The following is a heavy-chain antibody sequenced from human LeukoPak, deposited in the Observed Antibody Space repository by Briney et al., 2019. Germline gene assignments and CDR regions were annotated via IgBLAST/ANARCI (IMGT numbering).Heavy chain of an antibody. Sequence: GGSLRLSCAASGFTFSSYSMNWVRQAPGKGLMWVARIESDGSTIYADSVQGRFTISRDNAKNMVYLQMNSLRADDTAIYYCTRAITYFYGSVTYDWFDSWGQGTRVTVSS. D-gene: IGHD3-10*01. V-gene: IGHV3-74*01. CDR1: GFTFSSYS. CDR3: TRAITYFYGSVTYDWFDS. J-gene: IGHJ5*01. CDR2: IESDGST.